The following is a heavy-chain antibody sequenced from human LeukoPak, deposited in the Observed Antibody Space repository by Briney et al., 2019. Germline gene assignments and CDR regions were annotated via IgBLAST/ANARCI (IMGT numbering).Heavy chain of an antibody. CDR3: ARGTGEGYTYGRYYFDY. V-gene: IGHV1-2*02. CDR1: RYTFTGYY. Sequence: GASVKVSCKASRYTFTGYYMHWVRQAPGQGLEWMGWINPNSGVTDYAQNFQGRVTMTRDTSISTAYVELSRLRSDDTAVYYGARGTGEGYTYGRYYFDYWGQGTLVTVSS. J-gene: IGHJ4*02. D-gene: IGHD5-18*01. CDR2: INPNSGVT.